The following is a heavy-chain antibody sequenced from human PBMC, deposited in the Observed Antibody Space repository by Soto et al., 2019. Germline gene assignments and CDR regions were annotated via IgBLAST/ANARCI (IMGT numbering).Heavy chain of an antibody. J-gene: IGHJ6*02. D-gene: IGHD1-1*01. CDR1: GFTFSNNA. CDR3: ARGTTTSAFSAMDV. CDR2: ISYDGSNK. Sequence: QVQLVESGGGVVQPGRSLRLSCAASGFTFSNNAWDWVRQAPGKGLEWVAVISYDGSNKYIAESVKGRFTISRDNSKNTLFLQMNSLRAEDTAVYYCARGTTTSAFSAMDVWGQGTTVTVSS. V-gene: IGHV3-30-3*01.